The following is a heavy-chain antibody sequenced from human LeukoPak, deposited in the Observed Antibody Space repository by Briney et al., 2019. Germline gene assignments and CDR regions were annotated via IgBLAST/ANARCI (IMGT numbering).Heavy chain of an antibody. V-gene: IGHV3-30*02. CDR1: GFTFSSYG. CDR2: TRYDGSNK. J-gene: IGHJ6*03. Sequence: PGGSLRLSCAASGFTFSSYGMHWVRQAPGKGLEWVAFTRYDGSNKYYADSVKGRFTISRDNSKNTLYLQMNSLRAEDTAVYYCAKAPRPLAAAGHYYYYYMDVWGKGTTVTVSS. D-gene: IGHD6-13*01. CDR3: AKAPRPLAAAGHYYYYYMDV.